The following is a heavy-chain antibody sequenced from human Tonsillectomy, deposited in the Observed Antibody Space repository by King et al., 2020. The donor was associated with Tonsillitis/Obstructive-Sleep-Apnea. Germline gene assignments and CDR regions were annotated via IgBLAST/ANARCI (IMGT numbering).Heavy chain of an antibody. CDR2: IDHSGST. D-gene: IGHD2-15*01. Sequence: VQLQQWGAGLLKPSETLSLTCAVYGGSFSGYYWTWIRQPPGKGLEWIGKIDHSGSTNYNPSLKSRVTVSVDTSKNQFSLKLNSVTAADTAVYYCAREFDSLDYWGQGTLVTVSS. CDR1: GGSFSGYY. J-gene: IGHJ4*02. V-gene: IGHV4-34*01. CDR3: AREFDSLDY.